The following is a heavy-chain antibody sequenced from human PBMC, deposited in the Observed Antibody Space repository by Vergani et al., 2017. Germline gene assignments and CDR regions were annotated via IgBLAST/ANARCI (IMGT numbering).Heavy chain of an antibody. V-gene: IGHV1-24*01. CDR3: ATDGNRGTLDYDYYYVDF. D-gene: IGHD1-14*01. CDR1: GYTLTELS. CDR2: FDPEDGET. Sequence: QVQLVQSGAEVKKPGASVKISCKVSGYTLTELSMHWVRQAPGQGLEWMGGFDPEDGETIYAQKFQGRVTMTEDTSTDTAYMELSSLRSEDTAVYYCATDGNRGTLDYDYYYVDFWGKGTTVIVSS. J-gene: IGHJ6*03.